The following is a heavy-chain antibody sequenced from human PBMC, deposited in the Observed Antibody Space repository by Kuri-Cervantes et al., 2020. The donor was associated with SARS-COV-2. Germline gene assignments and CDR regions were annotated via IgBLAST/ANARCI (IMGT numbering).Heavy chain of an antibody. CDR1: RFTFSSYW. J-gene: IGHJ4*02. CDR2: IKQDGSEK. D-gene: IGHD5-18*01. V-gene: IGHV3-7*03. Sequence: GSLRLSCAASRFTFSSYWMSWVRQAPGKGLEWVANIKQDGSEKYYVDSVKGRFTISRDNAKNSLYLQMNSLRADDTAVYYCASGKDTAMVTDYWGQGTLVTVSS. CDR3: ASGKDTAMVTDY.